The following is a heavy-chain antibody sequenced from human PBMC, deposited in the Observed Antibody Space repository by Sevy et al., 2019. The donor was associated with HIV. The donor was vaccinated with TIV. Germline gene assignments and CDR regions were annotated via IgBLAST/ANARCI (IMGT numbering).Heavy chain of an antibody. Sequence: GGSLRLSCAASRFTFSNAWMNWVRQAPGKGLEWVGRIKSKIDGGTIDYAAPVKGRFSISRDDSKNTLYLEMNSLKTEDTAVYYCTLLSSAAHPGYFERDTGGWGAWGQGTLVTVSS. CDR1: RFTFSNAW. CDR3: TLLSSAAHPGYFERDTGGWGA. CDR2: IKSKIDGGTI. J-gene: IGHJ5*02. V-gene: IGHV3-15*01. D-gene: IGHD3-9*01.